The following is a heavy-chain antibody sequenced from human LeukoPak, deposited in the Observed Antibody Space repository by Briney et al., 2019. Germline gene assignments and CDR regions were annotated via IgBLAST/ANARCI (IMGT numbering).Heavy chain of an antibody. D-gene: IGHD3-10*01. J-gene: IGHJ4*02. Sequence: ASVKVSCKASGYTFTSYGISWVRPAPGQGLEWMGWISAYNGNTNYAQKLQGRVTMTTDTSTSTAYMELRSLRSDDTAVYYCARGILLWFGELSHFDYWGQGTLVTVSS. CDR2: ISAYNGNT. CDR1: GYTFTSYG. CDR3: ARGILLWFGELSHFDY. V-gene: IGHV1-18*01.